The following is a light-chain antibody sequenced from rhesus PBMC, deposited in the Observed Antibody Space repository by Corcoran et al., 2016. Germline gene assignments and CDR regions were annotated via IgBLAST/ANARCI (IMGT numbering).Light chain of an antibody. V-gene: IGKV1-22*01. CDR3: LQYSISPRT. J-gene: IGKJ1*01. CDR1: QGISSW. CDR2: KAS. Sequence: DIQMTQSPSSLSASVGDKVTITCRASQGISSWLAWYQQKPGKAPKLLNYKASGLQSWGPSRFSGSGSGTDFTLTISSLQPEAFATYYCLQYSISPRTFGQGTKVQIK.